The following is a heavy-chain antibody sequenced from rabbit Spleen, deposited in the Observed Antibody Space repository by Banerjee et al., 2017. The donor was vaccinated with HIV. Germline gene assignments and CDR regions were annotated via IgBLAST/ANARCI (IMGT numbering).Heavy chain of an antibody. CDR1: GFDFTNYY. CDR3: ARNLGDWRNL. D-gene: IGHD5-1*01. V-gene: IGHV1S7*01. J-gene: IGHJ4*01. CDR2: IYAAKGST. Sequence: QLTETGGGLVQPGGSLTLSCKVSGFDFTNYYISWVRQAPGKGLEWIGIIYAAKGSTDYASWVNGRFTISSDNAQSTVDLKMTSLTAADTATYFCARNLGDWRNLWGQGPLVTVS.